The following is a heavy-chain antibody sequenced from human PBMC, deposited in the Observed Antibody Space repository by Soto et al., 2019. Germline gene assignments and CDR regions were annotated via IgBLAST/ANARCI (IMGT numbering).Heavy chain of an antibody. J-gene: IGHJ4*02. Sequence: GGSLRLSCSASGFTFSSYAMHWVRQAPGKGLEYVSAISSNGGSTYYADSVKGRFTISRDNSKNTVYLQRSSLRAEDTAVYYCVKSYDSSGSILAPYYFDYWGQGTLVTVSS. CDR3: VKSYDSSGSILAPYYFDY. V-gene: IGHV3-64D*08. CDR2: ISSNGGST. D-gene: IGHD3-22*01. CDR1: GFTFSSYA.